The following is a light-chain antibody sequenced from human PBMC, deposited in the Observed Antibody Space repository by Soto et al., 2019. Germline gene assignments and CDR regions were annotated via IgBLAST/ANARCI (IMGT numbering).Light chain of an antibody. CDR2: GAS. Sequence: EIVLTQSTGTLSLSPGERATLSCRASQSFSSSYLAWYQQKPGQAPRLLIYGASSRATGIPDRFSGSGSGTDFTLTISRLEPEDFALYYCQEYGSSRTFGQGTKVEIK. J-gene: IGKJ1*01. CDR1: QSFSSSY. V-gene: IGKV3-20*01. CDR3: QEYGSSRT.